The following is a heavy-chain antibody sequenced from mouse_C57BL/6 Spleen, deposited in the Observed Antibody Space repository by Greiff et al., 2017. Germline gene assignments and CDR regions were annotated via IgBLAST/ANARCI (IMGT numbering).Heavy chain of an antibody. CDR2: INPSSGYT. J-gene: IGHJ1*03. CDR1: GYTFTSYW. CDR3: AREGDLLLRYFDV. V-gene: IGHV1-7*01. D-gene: IGHD1-1*01. Sequence: QVHVKQSGAELAKPGASVKLSCKASGYTFTSYWMHWVKQRPGQGLEWIGYINPSSGYTKYNQKFKDKATLTADKSSSTAYMQLSSLTYEDSAVYYCAREGDLLLRYFDVWGTGTTVTVSS.